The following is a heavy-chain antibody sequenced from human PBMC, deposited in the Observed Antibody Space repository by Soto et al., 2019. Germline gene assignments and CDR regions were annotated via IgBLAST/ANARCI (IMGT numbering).Heavy chain of an antibody. CDR1: GFSFSTFG. D-gene: IGHD2-8*02. CDR2: MLYDGTNI. CDR3: AKDDGTGS. V-gene: IGHV3-30*18. Sequence: ESGGGVVQPGRSLRLSCAASGFSFSTFGMHWVRKAPGKGLEWLAGMLYDGTNIHYADSVKGRFTISRDSSKNTGYLEMNNLRAEGTAVYFCAKDDGTGSWGQGTLVTVSS. J-gene: IGHJ5*02.